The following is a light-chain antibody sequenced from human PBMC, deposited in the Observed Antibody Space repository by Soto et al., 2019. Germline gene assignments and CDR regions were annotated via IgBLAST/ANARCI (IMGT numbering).Light chain of an antibody. V-gene: IGKV3-20*01. J-gene: IGKJ4*01. CDR2: GAS. CDR3: QQYGSSPLT. CDR1: QSVSSSY. Sequence: EIVLTQSPGTLSLSPGERATLSCRASQSVSSSYLDWYQQKPGQAPRLLIYGASIRATGIPDRFSGSGSGTDFTLTLSRLEPEDFAVYYCQQYGSSPLTFGGGTKVEIK.